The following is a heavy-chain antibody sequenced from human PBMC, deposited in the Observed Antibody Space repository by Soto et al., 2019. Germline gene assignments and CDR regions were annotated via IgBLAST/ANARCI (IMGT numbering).Heavy chain of an antibody. V-gene: IGHV3-11*01. CDR1: ECNSGDFY. CDR2: ISSSGNTI. CDR3: ARDRSSSWYGRGYHYYGMDV. J-gene: IGHJ6*02. D-gene: IGHD6-13*01. Sequence: RHCKGVSECNSGDFYMSRILQTQRKGLEYISYISSSGNTIYNADSVRGRFTISRDNAKNSLDLQMNSLRAEDTAVYYCARDRSSSWYGRGYHYYGMDVWGQGTTVTVSS.